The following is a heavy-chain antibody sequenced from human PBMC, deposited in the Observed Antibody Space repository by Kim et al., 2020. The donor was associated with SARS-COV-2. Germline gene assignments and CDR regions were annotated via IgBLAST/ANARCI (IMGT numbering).Heavy chain of an antibody. V-gene: IGHV4-34*01. CDR2: INHSGST. CDR3: ASSSLYYYDSSGYYYHYYYGMDV. Sequence: SETLSLTCAVYGGSFSGYYWSWIRQPPGKGLEWIGEINHSGSTNYNPSLKSRVTISVDTSKNQFSLKLSSVTAADTAVYYCASSSLYYYDSSGYYYHYYYGMDVWGQGTTVTVSS. J-gene: IGHJ6*02. D-gene: IGHD3-22*01. CDR1: GGSFSGYY.